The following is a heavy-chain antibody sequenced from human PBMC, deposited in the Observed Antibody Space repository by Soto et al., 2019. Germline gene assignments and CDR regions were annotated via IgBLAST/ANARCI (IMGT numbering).Heavy chain of an antibody. Sequence: GASVKVSCKVSPYTLTELSMHWVRQAPGKGREGMGGFDPEDGETSYAQKFQGRVTMTEDTSTDTAYMELSSLRSEDTAVYYGETGWGLKRHDDYWGKGPLVSVSS. CDR3: ETGWGLKRHDDY. CDR1: PYTLTELS. CDR2: FDPEDGET. J-gene: IGHJ4*02. V-gene: IGHV1-24*01. D-gene: IGHD1-26*01.